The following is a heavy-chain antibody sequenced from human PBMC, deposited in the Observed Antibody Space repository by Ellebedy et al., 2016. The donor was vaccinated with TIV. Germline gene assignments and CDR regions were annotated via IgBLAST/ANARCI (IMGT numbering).Heavy chain of an antibody. CDR1: GASISSYS. D-gene: IGHD3-10*01. CDR2: FSYTGST. V-gene: IGHV4-59*01. Sequence: MPSETLSLTCTVSGASISSYSWAWIRQPPGMGLDYIGYFSYTGSTNYSPSLNSRVFISVDTSKNQFSLKWSSVTAADTAVYYCARGIWYGELGGWFDPWGQGTPVTVSS. CDR3: ARGIWYGELGGWFDP. J-gene: IGHJ5*02.